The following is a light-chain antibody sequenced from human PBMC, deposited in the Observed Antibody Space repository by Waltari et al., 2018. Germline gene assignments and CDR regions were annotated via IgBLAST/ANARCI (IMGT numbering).Light chain of an antibody. J-gene: IGKJ2*01. CDR1: QSVSND. CDR3: QQTYSVLYT. V-gene: IGKV1-39*01. CDR2: GSS. Sequence: DIQMTQSPSSLSASVGDSIPITCRASQSVSNDLNWYQQKPGKPPKLLIFGSSSLQSAVPSRFSGSGSGTDFTLTISSLQPEDFATYYCQQTYSVLYTFGQGTKLQI.